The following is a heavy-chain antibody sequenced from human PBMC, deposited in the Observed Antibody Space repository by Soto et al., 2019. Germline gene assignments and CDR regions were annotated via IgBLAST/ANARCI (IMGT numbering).Heavy chain of an antibody. J-gene: IGHJ4*02. D-gene: IGHD2-15*01. V-gene: IGHV3-21*01. Sequence: GGSLRLSCAASGFTFSSYSMNWVRQAPGKGLEWVSSISSSSSYIYYADSVKGRFTISRDNAKNSLYLQMNSLRAEDTAVYYCVRDYCSGGSCYFDYWGQGTLVTVSS. CDR3: VRDYCSGGSCYFDY. CDR2: ISSSSSYI. CDR1: GFTFSSYS.